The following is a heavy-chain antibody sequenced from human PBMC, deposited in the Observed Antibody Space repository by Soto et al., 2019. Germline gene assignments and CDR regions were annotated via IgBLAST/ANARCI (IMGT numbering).Heavy chain of an antibody. CDR1: GFTFSNYW. J-gene: IGHJ4*02. CDR3: ARVYYYDRSSHYRHFDY. Sequence: GGSLRLSCAASGFTFSNYWMTWVRQAPGKGLEWVANIKQDGSEKYYVDSVKGRFTISRDNAKSSLYLLMNSLRAEDTAVYYCARVYYYDRSSHYRHFDYWGQGTLVNVSS. V-gene: IGHV3-7*05. D-gene: IGHD3-22*01. CDR2: IKQDGSEK.